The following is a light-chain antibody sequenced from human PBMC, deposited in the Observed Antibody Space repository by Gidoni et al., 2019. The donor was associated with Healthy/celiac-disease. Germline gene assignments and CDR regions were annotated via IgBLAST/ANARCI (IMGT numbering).Light chain of an antibody. Sequence: EIVLTQSPATLSLSPGERATLSCRASQSVSSYLAWYQHKPGQAPRLLIYDASNRAPGIPARVSGSGSGTDFTLTISSLEPEDFAVYYCQQRRAFGQGTKVEIK. CDR2: DAS. V-gene: IGKV3-11*01. CDR3: QQRRA. CDR1: QSVSSY. J-gene: IGKJ1*01.